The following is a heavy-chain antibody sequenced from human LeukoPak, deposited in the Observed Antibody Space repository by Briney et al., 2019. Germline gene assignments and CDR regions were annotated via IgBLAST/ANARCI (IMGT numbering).Heavy chain of an antibody. CDR3: ASGYYYFMDV. V-gene: IGHV4-59*01. J-gene: IGHJ6*03. CDR1: GGSLSRNY. Sequence: PSGTLSLSCTVSGGSLSRNYWSWIRQPPGQGREWIGLLYYTGTTNYNSSLKGRATISADTSKKYFSLKLTSVTAADTAVYYCASGYYYFMDVWGKGTTVTVSS. CDR2: LYYTGTT. D-gene: IGHD6-13*01.